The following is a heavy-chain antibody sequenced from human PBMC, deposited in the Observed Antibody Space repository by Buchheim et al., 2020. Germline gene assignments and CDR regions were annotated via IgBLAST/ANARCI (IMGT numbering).Heavy chain of an antibody. CDR1: GGSITSTDW. V-gene: IGHV4-4*02. J-gene: IGHJ5*02. D-gene: IGHD3-10*01. CDR3: ARVAKTRGVDP. CDR2: IYHSGST. Sequence: QVQLQESGPGLVEPSGTLSLTCVVSGGSITSTDWWTWVRQPPGKGLEWIGEIYHSGSTNYNPSLKSRVPILVDKSKNQFSLKLNSVTAADTAVYYCARVAKTRGVDPWGQGTL.